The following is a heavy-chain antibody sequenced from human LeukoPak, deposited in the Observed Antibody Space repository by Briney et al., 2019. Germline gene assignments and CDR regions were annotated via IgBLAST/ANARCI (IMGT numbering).Heavy chain of an antibody. CDR2: IYYSGTT. D-gene: IGHD3-22*01. CDR1: GGSISSYY. V-gene: IGHV4-59*01. Sequence: SETLSLTCTVSGGSISSYYWSWIRQPPGAGLQWIGYIYYSGTTNYNPSLKSRVTISVDTSKNQFSLQLSSVTAADTAVYYCAREGVYYYDSSGSGGAFDIWGQGTMVSVSS. CDR3: AREGVYYYDSSGSGGAFDI. J-gene: IGHJ3*02.